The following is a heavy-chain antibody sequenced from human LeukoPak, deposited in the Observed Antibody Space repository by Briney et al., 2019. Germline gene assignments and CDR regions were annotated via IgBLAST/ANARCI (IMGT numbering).Heavy chain of an antibody. V-gene: IGHV4-38-2*02. CDR1: GYSISSGFY. CDR3: ARGVARSSKFHFSYYFDY. J-gene: IGHJ4*02. CDR2: VYHGGSS. D-gene: IGHD6-6*01. Sequence: SETLSLTCTVSGYSISSGFYWGWIRQPPGKGLEWIGNVYHGGSSYYNPSLKSRVTISVDTSKNQFSLKLSSVTAADTAVYYCARGVARSSKFHFSYYFDYWGQGTLVTVSS.